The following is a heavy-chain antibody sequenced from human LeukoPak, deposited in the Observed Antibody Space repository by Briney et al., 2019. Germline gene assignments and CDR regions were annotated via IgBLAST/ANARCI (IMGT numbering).Heavy chain of an antibody. D-gene: IGHD6-19*01. Sequence: SETLSLTCTVSGGSISSYYWSWIRQPPGKGLEWIGYIYYSGSTNYNPSLKSRVTKSVDTSKNQFSLKLSSVTAADTAVYYCARELGSGWYSNWFDPWGQGTLVTVSS. CDR2: IYYSGST. CDR3: ARELGSGWYSNWFDP. J-gene: IGHJ5*02. CDR1: GGSISSYY. V-gene: IGHV4-59*01.